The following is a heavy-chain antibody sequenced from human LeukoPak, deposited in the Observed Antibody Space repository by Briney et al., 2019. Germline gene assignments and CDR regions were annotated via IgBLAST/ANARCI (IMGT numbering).Heavy chain of an antibody. V-gene: IGHV1-2*02. CDR1: GYTLTGYS. CDR3: ASRSGSTPYYIDY. CDR2: INPNSGGT. D-gene: IGHD3-3*01. J-gene: IGHJ4*02. Sequence: ASVKVSCKASGYTLTGYSMHWVRQAPGQGLEWMGWINPNSGGTNYAQKFQGRVTMTRDTSISTAYMELSSLRSDDTAVYYCASRSGSTPYYIDYWGQGTLVTVSS.